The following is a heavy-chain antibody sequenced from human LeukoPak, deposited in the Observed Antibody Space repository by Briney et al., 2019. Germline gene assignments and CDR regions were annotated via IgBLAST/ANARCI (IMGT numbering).Heavy chain of an antibody. CDR3: ARGPPNWGYDY. Sequence: ASVKVSCKASGYTFTSYDFNWVRQATGQRPEWMGWMSPNSGDTGYAQKFQDRVTMTRNTSISTAYMELSSLRSDDTAVYYCARGPPNWGYDYRGLGTLVTVSS. V-gene: IGHV1-8*01. CDR1: GYTFTSYD. J-gene: IGHJ4*02. CDR2: MSPNSGDT. D-gene: IGHD7-27*01.